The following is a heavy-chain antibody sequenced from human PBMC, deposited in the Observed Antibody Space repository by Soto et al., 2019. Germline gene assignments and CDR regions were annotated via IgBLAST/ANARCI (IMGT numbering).Heavy chain of an antibody. CDR3: AREYDCVDNGLDY. CDR2: IVKDGSEK. D-gene: IGHD4-17*01. V-gene: IGHV3-33*01. Sequence: QVQLVESGGGVVQPGRSLRLSCAASGFTFSTYGMHWVRQAPGKGLEWVAVIVKDGSEKYYGDSVKGRFTIARDNSKNTRYLEMSGLRADDTAVYYCAREYDCVDNGLDYWGQGTLVTVSS. CDR1: GFTFSTYG. J-gene: IGHJ4*02.